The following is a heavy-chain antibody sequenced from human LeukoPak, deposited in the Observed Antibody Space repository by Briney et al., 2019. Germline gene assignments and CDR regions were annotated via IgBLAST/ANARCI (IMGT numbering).Heavy chain of an antibody. CDR1: GYSISSGYY. CDR2: IYHSGST. D-gene: IGHD5-18*01. V-gene: IGHV4-38-2*02. Sequence: SETLSLTCTVSGYSISSGYYWGWIRQPPGKRLEWIWGIYHSGSTYYNPSLKSRVTISVDTSKNQFSLKLSSVTAADTAVYYCARISVDTADDYWGQGTLVTVSS. J-gene: IGHJ4*02. CDR3: ARISVDTADDY.